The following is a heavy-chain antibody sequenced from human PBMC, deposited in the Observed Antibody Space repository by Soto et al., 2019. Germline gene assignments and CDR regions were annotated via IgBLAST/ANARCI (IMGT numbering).Heavy chain of an antibody. V-gene: IGHV3-33*01. CDR1: GFTFSSYG. CDR3: ARDRYYYGSGSYPDPYGMDV. Sequence: QVQLVESGGGVVQPGRSLRLSCAASGFTFSSYGMHWVRQAPGKGLEWVAVIWYDGSNKYYADSVKGRFTISRDNSKNTLYLQMNSLRAEDTAVYYCARDRYYYGSGSYPDPYGMDVWGQGTTVTVSS. J-gene: IGHJ6*02. D-gene: IGHD3-10*01. CDR2: IWYDGSNK.